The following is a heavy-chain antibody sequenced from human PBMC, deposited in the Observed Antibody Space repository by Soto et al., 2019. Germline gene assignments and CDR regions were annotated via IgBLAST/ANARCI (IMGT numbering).Heavy chain of an antibody. Sequence: PGGSLRLSCAASGFTFSSYSMNWVRQAPGKGLEWVSSISTSSSYIYYADSMKGRFTISRDNAKNSLYLQMNSLRAEDTVVYYCARDVHDSVSFRFDPWGQGTLVTVSS. CDR3: ARDVHDSVSFRFDP. V-gene: IGHV3-21*01. D-gene: IGHD3-16*01. CDR1: GFTFSSYS. J-gene: IGHJ5*02. CDR2: ISTSSSYI.